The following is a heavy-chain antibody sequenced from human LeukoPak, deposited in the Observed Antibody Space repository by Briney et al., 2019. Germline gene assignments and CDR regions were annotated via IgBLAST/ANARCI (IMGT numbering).Heavy chain of an antibody. D-gene: IGHD2-2*01. CDR3: ARLRYCSSTSCPGGWFDP. J-gene: IGHJ5*02. CDR1: DDSITIYY. V-gene: IGHV4-59*01. CDR2: IYYSGST. Sequence: SETLSLTCTVSDDSITIYYWSWIRQPPGKGLEWIGYIYYSGSTNYNPSLKSRVTISVDTSKNQFSLKLSSVTAADTAVYYCARLRYCSSTSCPGGWFDPWRQGTLVTVSS.